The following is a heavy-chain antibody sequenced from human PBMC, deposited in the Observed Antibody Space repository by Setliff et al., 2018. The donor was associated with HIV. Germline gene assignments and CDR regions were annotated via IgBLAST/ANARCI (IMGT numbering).Heavy chain of an antibody. CDR2: INRSGST. J-gene: IGHJ6*03. CDR1: GGSFSGYY. D-gene: IGHD1-7*01. CDR3: ARDRYTWNYGKNYMDV. Sequence: PSETLSLTCAVYGGSFSGYYWSWIRQPPGKGLEWIGEINRSGSTSYNPSLKSRVTISLDTSKNQFSLKLSSVTAADTAVYYCARDRYTWNYGKNYMDVWGKGTTVTVSS. V-gene: IGHV4-34*01.